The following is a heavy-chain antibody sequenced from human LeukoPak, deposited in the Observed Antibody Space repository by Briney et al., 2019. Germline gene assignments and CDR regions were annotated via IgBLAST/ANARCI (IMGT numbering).Heavy chain of an antibody. CDR1: GYTFTGYY. CDR2: INPNSGGT. CDR3: ARASPRDRFLDY. V-gene: IGHV1-2*02. J-gene: IGHJ4*02. D-gene: IGHD3-10*01. Sequence: ASVKVSCKASGYTFTGYYMHWVRQAPGQGLEWMGWINPNSGGTNYAQKFQGRVTMTRDTSISTAYMELSRLRSDDTAVYYCARASPRDRFLDYWGQGTLVTVSS.